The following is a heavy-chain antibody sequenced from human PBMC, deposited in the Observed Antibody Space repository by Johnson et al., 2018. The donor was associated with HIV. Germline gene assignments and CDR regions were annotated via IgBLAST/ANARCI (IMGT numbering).Heavy chain of an antibody. J-gene: IGHJ3*02. CDR2: IYSDGTT. V-gene: IGHV3-NL1*01. CDR1: GFTFRNYG. D-gene: IGHD2-21*01. CDR3: GRGSDSLYAFDI. Sequence: QVQLVESGGGVVQPGRSLRLSCVASGFTFRNYGMQWVRQAPGKGLEWVAVIYSDGTTYYADSVKGRFTISRDNSKNTLYLQMNSLRAEDTAVYYCGRGSDSLYAFDIWGQRTMVTVSS.